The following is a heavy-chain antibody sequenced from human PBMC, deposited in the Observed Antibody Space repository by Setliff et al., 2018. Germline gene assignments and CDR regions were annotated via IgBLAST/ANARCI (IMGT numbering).Heavy chain of an antibody. CDR2: INHSGST. CDR1: GGSISDYY. CDR3: ASYRQDVNY. J-gene: IGHJ4*02. V-gene: IGHV4-34*01. Sequence: PSETLSLTCGGYGGSISDYYWSWIRQPPGKGLEWIGEINHSGSTNYNPSLKSRVTISLDTSRNQFSLKLSSVTAADTAVYYCASYRQDVNYWGQGTLVTVSS. D-gene: IGHD4-4*01.